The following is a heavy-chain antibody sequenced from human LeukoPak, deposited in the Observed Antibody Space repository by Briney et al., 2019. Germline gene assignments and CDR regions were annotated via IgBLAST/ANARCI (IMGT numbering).Heavy chain of an antibody. CDR2: IYYSGST. D-gene: IGHD6-6*01. J-gene: IGHJ6*02. CDR3: ARDSAARRFYYYGMDV. V-gene: IGHV4-31*03. Sequence: SETLSLTCTVSGGSISSGGYYWSWIRQHPGKGLEWIGYIYYSGSTYYNPSLKSRVTISVDTSKNQFSLKLSSVTAADTAVYYCARDSAARRFYYYGMDVWGQGTTVTVSS. CDR1: GGSISSGGYY.